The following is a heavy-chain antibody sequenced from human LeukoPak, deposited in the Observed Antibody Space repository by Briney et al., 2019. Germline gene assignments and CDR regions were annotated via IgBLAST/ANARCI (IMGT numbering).Heavy chain of an antibody. V-gene: IGHV4-61*02. CDR3: ARDDSSSWFYYYIVV. Sequence: PSQTLSLTCTVSGRSISSGSYYWNWIRQPAGKGLEWIGRIYTSGSTNYNPSLKSRVTISVDTSKNQFSLRLSSVTAADTAEYYCARDDSSSWFYYYIVVWSKGTTVTVSS. D-gene: IGHD6-13*01. CDR1: GRSISSGSYY. CDR2: IYTSGST. J-gene: IGHJ6*03.